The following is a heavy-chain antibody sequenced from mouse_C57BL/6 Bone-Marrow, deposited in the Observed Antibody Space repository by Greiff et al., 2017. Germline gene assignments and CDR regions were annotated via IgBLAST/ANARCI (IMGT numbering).Heavy chain of an antibody. V-gene: IGHV1-62-2*01. CDR2: FYPGSGSI. J-gene: IGHJ2*01. D-gene: IGHD2-4*01. CDR3: ARHERYYDYEGYFDY. CDR1: GYIFTEYT. Sequence: QVQLKQSGAELVKPGASVKLSCKASGYIFTEYTIHWVKQRSGQGLEWIGWFYPGSGSIKYNERFKDKATLTADKSSNTVYMDLSRLTSEDSAVYFCARHERYYDYEGYFDYWGQGTTLTVSS.